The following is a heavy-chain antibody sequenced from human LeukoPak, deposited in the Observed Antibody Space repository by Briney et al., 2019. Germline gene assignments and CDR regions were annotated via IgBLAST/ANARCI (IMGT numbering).Heavy chain of an antibody. D-gene: IGHD6-19*01. CDR1: GFTFRTYS. J-gene: IGHJ4*02. CDR2: IYENGGQI. CDR3: AKDLKPDGGWDVDY. V-gene: IGHV3-23*01. Sequence: PGGSLRLSCAASGFTFRTYSMNWVRQAPGKGLEWIASIYENGGQIFYADSAKGRFTISRDNSNNMLFLYMDNLRAEDTALYFCAKDLKPDGGWDVDYWGQGTLVTVSS.